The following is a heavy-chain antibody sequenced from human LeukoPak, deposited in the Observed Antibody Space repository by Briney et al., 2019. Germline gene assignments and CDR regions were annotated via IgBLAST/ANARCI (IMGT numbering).Heavy chain of an antibody. CDR3: ARKHGYRYAFDWFDP. Sequence: GESLKISCKGSGYSFTSYWIGWVRQMPGKGLEWMGIIYPGDSDTRYSPSFQGQVTISADKSISTAYLQWSSLKASDTAMYYCARKHGYRYAFDWFDPWGQGTLVTVSS. D-gene: IGHD5-18*01. CDR2: IYPGDSDT. V-gene: IGHV5-51*01. CDR1: GYSFTSYW. J-gene: IGHJ5*02.